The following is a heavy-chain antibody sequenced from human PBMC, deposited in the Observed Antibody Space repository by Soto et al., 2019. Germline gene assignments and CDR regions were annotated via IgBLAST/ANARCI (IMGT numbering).Heavy chain of an antibody. D-gene: IGHD1-7*01. Sequence: ASVKVSCKASGYTFTSYAMHWVRQAPRQRLEWMGWINAGNGNTKYSQKLQGRVTITRDTSASTAYKELSRLRSEDTAVYYFARDRITGTTSPRKALWYWGQGTLVTVSS. J-gene: IGHJ4*02. CDR2: INAGNGNT. CDR3: ARDRITGTTSPRKALWY. V-gene: IGHV1-3*01. CDR1: GYTFTSYA.